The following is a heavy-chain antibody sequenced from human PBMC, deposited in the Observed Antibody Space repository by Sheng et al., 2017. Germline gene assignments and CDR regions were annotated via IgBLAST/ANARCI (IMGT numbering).Heavy chain of an antibody. J-gene: IGHJ3*02. CDR1: GFSLSTSGVG. Sequence: QITLKESGPTLVKPTQTLTLTCTFSGFSLSTSGVGVGWIRQPPGKALEWLALIYWDDDKRYSPSLKSRLTITKDTSKNQVVLTMTNMDPVDTATYYCAHIGGLYDSSGYYVTNDAFDIWGQGTMVTVSS. CDR2: IYWDDDK. D-gene: IGHD3-22*01. CDR3: AHIGGLYDSSGYYVTNDAFDI. V-gene: IGHV2-5*02.